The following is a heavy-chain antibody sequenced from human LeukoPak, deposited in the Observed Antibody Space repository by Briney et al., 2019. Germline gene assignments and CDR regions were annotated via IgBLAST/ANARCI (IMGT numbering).Heavy chain of an antibody. D-gene: IGHD1-26*01. CDR2: ISYDGSNK. J-gene: IGHJ3*02. Sequence: PGGSLRLSCAASGFTFSSYAMHWVRQAPGKGLEWVAVISYDGSNKYYADSVKGRFTISRDNSKNTLYLQMNSLRAEDTAVYYCARQWAIGAFDIWGQGTMVTVSS. V-gene: IGHV3-30*04. CDR1: GFTFSSYA. CDR3: ARQWAIGAFDI.